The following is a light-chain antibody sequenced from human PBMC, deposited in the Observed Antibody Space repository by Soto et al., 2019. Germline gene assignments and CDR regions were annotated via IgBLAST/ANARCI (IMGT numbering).Light chain of an antibody. CDR2: KAS. V-gene: IGKV1-5*03. J-gene: IGKJ2*01. CDR3: QQYDSIPYT. CDR1: QTINSW. Sequence: DIQMTQSPSTLSASVRDRVTITCRASQTINSWLAWYQQRPGKAPRLLIYKASTLESGVPSRFSGSGSGTEVTLTISTLQPDDFATYSCQQYDSIPYTFGQGTKLDIK.